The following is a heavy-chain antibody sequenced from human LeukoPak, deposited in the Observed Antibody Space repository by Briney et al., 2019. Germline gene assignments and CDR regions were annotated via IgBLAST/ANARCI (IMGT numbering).Heavy chain of an antibody. CDR2: IYYSGRT. CDR1: GGSISSYY. J-gene: IGHJ4*02. V-gene: IGHV4-59*04. Sequence: SETLSLTCTVSGGSISSYYWSWIRQPPGKGLEWIGYIYYSGRTYYNPSLKSRVTISVDTSKNQFSLKLNSVTAADTAVYYCARLSGFSTSWDFDYWGQGTLVTVSS. D-gene: IGHD6-13*01. CDR3: ARLSGFSTSWDFDY.